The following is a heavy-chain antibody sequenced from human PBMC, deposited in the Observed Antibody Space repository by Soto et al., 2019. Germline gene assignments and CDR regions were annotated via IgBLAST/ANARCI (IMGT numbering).Heavy chain of an antibody. CDR3: ARGPSGDKVDS. CDR1: GGSISSNDYY. D-gene: IGHD7-27*01. CDR2: IYDGGTT. J-gene: IGHJ4*02. V-gene: IGHV4-30-4*01. Sequence: QLQLQESGPGLVKPSQTLSLTCTVSGGSISSNDYYWSWIRHPPARGLEWIGHIYDGGTTYTNTYHKSRFTLPVDTSKTQFSLKLTSVSAADTAVYYCARGPSGDKVDSWGQGILVTVSS.